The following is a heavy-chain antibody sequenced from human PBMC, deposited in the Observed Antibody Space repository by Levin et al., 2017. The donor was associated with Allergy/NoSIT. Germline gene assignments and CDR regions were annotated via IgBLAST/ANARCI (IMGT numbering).Heavy chain of an antibody. J-gene: IGHJ4*02. Sequence: SETLSLTCAVSGYSISSGYYWGWIRQPPGKGLEWIGSIYHSGSTYYNPSLKSRVTISVDTSKNQFSLKLSSVTAADTAVYYCARGGDLKQQLGLLGDWGQGTLVTVSS. CDR2: IYHSGST. CDR1: GYSISSGYY. V-gene: IGHV4-38-2*01. CDR3: ARGGDLKQQLGLLGD. D-gene: IGHD6-13*01.